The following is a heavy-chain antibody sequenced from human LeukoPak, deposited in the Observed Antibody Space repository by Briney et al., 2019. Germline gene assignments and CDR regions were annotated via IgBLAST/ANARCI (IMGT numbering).Heavy chain of an antibody. Sequence: PSETLSLTCTVSGVSISSSSYYWGWLRQPPGKGLEWIGSIYYSGSTYYNPSLKSRVTISVGTSKNQFSLKLSSVTAADTAVYYCARVKGDEGYYYMDVWGKGTTVTVSS. CDR1: GVSISSSSYY. CDR3: ARVKGDEGYYYMDV. CDR2: IYYSGST. V-gene: IGHV4-39*07. J-gene: IGHJ6*03.